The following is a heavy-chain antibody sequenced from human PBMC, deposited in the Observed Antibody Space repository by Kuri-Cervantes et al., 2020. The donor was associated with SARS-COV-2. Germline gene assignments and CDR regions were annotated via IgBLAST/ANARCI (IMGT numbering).Heavy chain of an antibody. Sequence: ASVKVSCKASGYTFTGHYMHWVRQAPGQGLEWMGWINPNSGDTNYAQNFQGWVTMTRDTPISTAYMELSRLRSDDTAVYYCARDADSSSWYPGAFDIWGQGTMVTVSS. V-gene: IGHV1-2*04. D-gene: IGHD6-13*01. CDR1: GYTFTGHY. CDR3: ARDADSSSWYPGAFDI. J-gene: IGHJ3*02. CDR2: INPNSGDT.